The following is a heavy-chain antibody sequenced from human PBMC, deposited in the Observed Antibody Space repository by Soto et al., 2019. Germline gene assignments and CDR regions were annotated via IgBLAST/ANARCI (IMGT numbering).Heavy chain of an antibody. V-gene: IGHV1-2*04. CDR2: INPNSGGT. CDR3: ARDRKIVGATGYYYYYGMDV. D-gene: IGHD1-26*01. Sequence: ASVKVSCKASGYIFTGYYMHWVRQAPGQGLEWMGWINPNSGGTNYAQKFQGWVTMTRDTSISTAYMELSRLRSDDTAVYYCARDRKIVGATGYYYYYGMDVWGQGTTVTVSS. CDR1: GYIFTGYY. J-gene: IGHJ6*02.